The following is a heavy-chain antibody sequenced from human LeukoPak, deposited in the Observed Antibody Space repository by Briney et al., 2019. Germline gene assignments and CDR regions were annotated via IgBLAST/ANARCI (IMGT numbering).Heavy chain of an antibody. J-gene: IGHJ4*02. Sequence: GGSLRLSCAASGFTFSSYWMSWVRQAPGKGLEWVANIKQDGSEKYYVDSVKGRFTISRDNAKNSLYLQMNSLRAEDTAVYYCARDSIAVAEKPSDYWGQGTLVTVSS. CDR3: ARDSIAVAEKPSDY. D-gene: IGHD6-19*01. CDR1: GFTFSSYW. CDR2: IKQDGSEK. V-gene: IGHV3-7*01.